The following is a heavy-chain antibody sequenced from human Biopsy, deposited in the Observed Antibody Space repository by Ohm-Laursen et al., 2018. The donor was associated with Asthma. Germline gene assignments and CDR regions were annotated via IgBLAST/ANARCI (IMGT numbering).Heavy chain of an antibody. D-gene: IGHD2-2*01. Sequence: SLVKVSCKFLGGTFNTYVIGWARQAPGQGLEWKGGINSVVGTTTYPQKFQDRVTITADDSKSTVYMELSSLRSEDTAVYYCARKAGSCISRTCYSLDFWGQGTLVTVSS. CDR2: INSVVGTT. CDR1: GGTFNTYV. CDR3: ARKAGSCISRTCYSLDF. V-gene: IGHV1-69*01. J-gene: IGHJ4*02.